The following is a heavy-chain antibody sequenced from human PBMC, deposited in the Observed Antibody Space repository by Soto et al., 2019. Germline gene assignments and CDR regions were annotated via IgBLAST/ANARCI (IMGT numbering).Heavy chain of an antibody. J-gene: IGHJ6*02. CDR1: GGSFSGYY. Sequence: QVQLQQWGAGLLKPSETLSLTCAVYGGSFSGYYWSWIRQPPGKGLEWIGEINHSGSTNYNPSLKSRVTISVETSKNQFSLKLSSVTAADTAVYYCARGRGCSGGSCYRRRGYYYGMDVWGQGTTVTVSS. D-gene: IGHD2-15*01. CDR2: INHSGST. CDR3: ARGRGCSGGSCYRRRGYYYGMDV. V-gene: IGHV4-34*01.